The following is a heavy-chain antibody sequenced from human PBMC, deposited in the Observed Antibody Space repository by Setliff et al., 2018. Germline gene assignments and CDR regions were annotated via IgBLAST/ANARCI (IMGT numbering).Heavy chain of an antibody. J-gene: IGHJ6*02. CDR3: AGEFYSFWSGYTDRQYYFYGMDV. D-gene: IGHD3-3*01. V-gene: IGHV1-69*13. CDR1: GGTFSSYA. Sequence: GASVKVSCKASGGTFSSYAISWVRQAPGRGFEWMGGIIPVFGTADYAQKFQGRVTITADESTTTFYMEVSSLRSDDTAVYYCAGEFYSFWSGYTDRQYYFYGMDVWGQGTTVTVSS. CDR2: IIPVFGTA.